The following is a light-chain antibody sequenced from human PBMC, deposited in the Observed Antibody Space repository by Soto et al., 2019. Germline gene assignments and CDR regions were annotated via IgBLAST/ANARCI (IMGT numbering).Light chain of an antibody. CDR3: QEYNGRSS. V-gene: IGKV3-15*01. CDR1: QTVGGD. Sequence: EGVTTQSPATLSVSPGERATLSCRASQTVGGDLAWYQQKPGQAPRLLIYLTSTRANATPVRFSGSGSGTEFTLTISTLQSEDVAVYYCQEYNGRSSFGQGTKVEIK. J-gene: IGKJ1*01. CDR2: LTS.